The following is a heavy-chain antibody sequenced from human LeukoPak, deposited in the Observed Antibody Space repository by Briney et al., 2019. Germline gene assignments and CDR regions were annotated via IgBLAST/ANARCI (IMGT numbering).Heavy chain of an antibody. CDR1: GFPFSSYA. D-gene: IGHD2/OR15-2a*01. Sequence: HTGGSLRLSCAASGFPFSSYAIHWVRQAPGKGLEWVSLISGDGGSTHYADSVRGRFTFSRDNSKNSLYLQMNSLRTEDTALYYCARDTTSGGIDYWGQGTLVTVSS. CDR2: ISGDGGST. CDR3: ARDTTSGGIDY. V-gene: IGHV3-43*02. J-gene: IGHJ4*02.